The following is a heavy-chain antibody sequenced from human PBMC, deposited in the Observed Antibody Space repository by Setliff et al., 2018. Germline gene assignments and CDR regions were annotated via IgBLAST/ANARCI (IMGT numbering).Heavy chain of an antibody. CDR3: ARERYFDWFFED. V-gene: IGHV4-61*02. J-gene: IGHJ4*01. CDR1: GASITSGSFY. CDR2: IHASGSP. D-gene: IGHD3-9*01. Sequence: PSETLSLTCGVSGASITSGSFYWSWIRQPAGKKLEWIGRIHASGSPDYNPSFKSRVTISRDTSTNQFSLKLGSVTAADTAVYYCARERYFDWFFEDWGHGTLVTVS.